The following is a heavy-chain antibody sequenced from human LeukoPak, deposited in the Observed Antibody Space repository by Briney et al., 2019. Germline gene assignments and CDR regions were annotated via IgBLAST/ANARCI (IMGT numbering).Heavy chain of an antibody. Sequence: GGSLRLSCAASGFTFSSYAMSWVRQAPGKGLEWVSAISGSGGSTYYADSVKGRFTISRDNSKNTLYLQMNSLRAEDTAVYYCAKVGDTMGDYYDSSDTDYWGQGTLVTVSS. D-gene: IGHD3-22*01. J-gene: IGHJ4*02. V-gene: IGHV3-23*01. CDR3: AKVGDTMGDYYDSSDTDY. CDR2: ISGSGGST. CDR1: GFTFSSYA.